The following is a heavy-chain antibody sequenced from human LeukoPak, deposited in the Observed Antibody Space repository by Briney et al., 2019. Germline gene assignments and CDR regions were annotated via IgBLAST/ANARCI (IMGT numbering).Heavy chain of an antibody. Sequence: GGSLRLSCAASGFTFSSYSMNWVRQAPGKGLEWVSSISSSSSYIYYADSVKGRFTISRDNAKNSLYLQMNSLRAEDTAVYYCAKDNIAAAGTIGYWGQGTLVTVPS. CDR1: GFTFSSYS. D-gene: IGHD6-13*01. V-gene: IGHV3-21*01. CDR3: AKDNIAAAGTIGY. J-gene: IGHJ4*02. CDR2: ISSSSSYI.